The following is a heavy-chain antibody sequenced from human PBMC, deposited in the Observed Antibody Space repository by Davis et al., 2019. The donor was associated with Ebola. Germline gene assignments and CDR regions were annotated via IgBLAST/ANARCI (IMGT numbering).Heavy chain of an antibody. CDR2: IYTSGST. J-gene: IGHJ2*01. CDR3: ARNLVGGSWVRDFDL. Sequence: PGGSLRLSCTVSGGSISSYYWSWIRQPAGKGLEWIGRIYTSGSTNYNPSLKSRVTMSVDTSKNQFSLKLSSVTAADTAVYYCARNLVGGSWVRDFDLWGRGTLVTVSS. D-gene: IGHD6-13*01. CDR1: GGSISSYY. V-gene: IGHV4-4*07.